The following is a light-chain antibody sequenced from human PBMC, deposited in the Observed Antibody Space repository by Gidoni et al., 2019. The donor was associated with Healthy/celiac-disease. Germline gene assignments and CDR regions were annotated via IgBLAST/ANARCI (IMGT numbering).Light chain of an antibody. CDR2: SNN. J-gene: IGLJ2*01. V-gene: IGLV1-44*01. Sequence: QSVLTQPPSASGTPGQRVTIPCSGSSSNIGSNPVHWYQQLPGPAPKLLIYSNNQRPSGVPDRFSGSKSGTSASLAISGLQSEDEADYYCAAWDDSLNGPVFGGGTKLTVL. CDR3: AAWDDSLNGPV. CDR1: SSNIGSNP.